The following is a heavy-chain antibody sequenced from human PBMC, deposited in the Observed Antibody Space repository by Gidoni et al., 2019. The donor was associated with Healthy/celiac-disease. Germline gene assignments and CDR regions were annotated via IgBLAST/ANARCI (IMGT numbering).Heavy chain of an antibody. CDR1: GGSISSSSYY. D-gene: IGHD3-22*01. CDR3: ARHFMNYYDSSGPFDY. V-gene: IGHV4-39*01. J-gene: IGHJ4*02. Sequence: QLQLQESGPGLVKPSETLSLTCTVSGGSISSSSYYWGWIRQPPGKGLEWIGSIYYSGSTYYNPSLKSRVTISVDTSKNQFSLKLSSVTAADTAVYYCARHFMNYYDSSGPFDYWGQGTLVTVSS. CDR2: IYYSGST.